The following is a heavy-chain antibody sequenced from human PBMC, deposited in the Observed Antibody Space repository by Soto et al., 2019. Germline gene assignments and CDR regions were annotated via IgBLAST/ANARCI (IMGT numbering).Heavy chain of an antibody. Sequence: AVVSLRLSCAASGFTFSYYAMSWVRQTPGTGLEWVSGISGGGATTYYAASVKGRFTISRDNSKNTVYLQMNSLRADDTAIYYCEYDGPHFQLDVSSQGTSVIVSS. J-gene: IGHJ6*02. V-gene: IGHV3-23*01. CDR3: EYDGPHFQLDV. CDR1: GFTFSYYA. CDR2: ISGGGATT. D-gene: IGHD1-1*01.